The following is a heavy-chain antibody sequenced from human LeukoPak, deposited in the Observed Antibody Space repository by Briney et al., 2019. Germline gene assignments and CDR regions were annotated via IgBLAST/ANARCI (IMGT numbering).Heavy chain of an antibody. J-gene: IGHJ4*02. CDR3: ARRDSGFEFFDY. CDR1: GYSFTNYW. Sequence: GESLKISCKGSGYSFTNYWIGWVRQMPGKGLEWMGIIYPGDSDTRYSPSFQGQVTISADKFLTTAYPQWSSLEASDSAMYYCARRDSGFEFFDYWGQGTLVTVSS. D-gene: IGHD5-12*01. CDR2: IYPGDSDT. V-gene: IGHV5-51*01.